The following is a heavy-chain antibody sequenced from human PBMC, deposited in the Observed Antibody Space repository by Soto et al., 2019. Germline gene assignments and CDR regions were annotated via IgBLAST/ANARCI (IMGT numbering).Heavy chain of an antibody. J-gene: IGHJ4*02. Sequence: PGGPRRLSCVVSGFTFSDFGMHCVRQSPGEGLAWVASISKDGLDRYYSESVKGRFTISRDDSKNTVFLQMNSLKVEDTAAYFCASPREGQWLVFDHWGQRTLVTVSS. D-gene: IGHD6-19*01. CDR3: ASPREGQWLVFDH. CDR2: ISKDGLDR. CDR1: GFTFSDFG. V-gene: IGHV3-30-3*01.